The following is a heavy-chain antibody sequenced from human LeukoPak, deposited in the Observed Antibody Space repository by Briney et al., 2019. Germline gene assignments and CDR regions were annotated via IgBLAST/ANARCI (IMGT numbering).Heavy chain of an antibody. V-gene: IGHV3-15*01. D-gene: IGHD2/OR15-2a*01. J-gene: IGHJ4*02. Sequence: GGSLRLSCAASGFSFMNAWMIWVRQAPGKGLECVGRIKSNADGGTPDYAAPARGRFTISRDDSKNTLYLQMNSLKTEDTAVYYCTTFYHEYSPYWGRGTLVTVSS. CDR1: GFSFMNAW. CDR2: IKSNADGGTP. CDR3: TTFYHEYSPY.